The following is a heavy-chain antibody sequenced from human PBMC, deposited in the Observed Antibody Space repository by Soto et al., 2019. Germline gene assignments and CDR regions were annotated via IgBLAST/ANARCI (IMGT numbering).Heavy chain of an antibody. D-gene: IGHD5-18*01. Sequence: PGGCLRISCAACGFTLRSYAMSWVRQAPGKGLEWVSAISGSGGSTYYADSVKGRFTISRDNSKNTLYLQMNSLRAEDTAVYYCAKDMWIQLWLDGMDVWGQGTTVTVSS. CDR2: ISGSGGST. J-gene: IGHJ6*02. CDR1: GFTLRSYA. CDR3: AKDMWIQLWLDGMDV. V-gene: IGHV3-23*01.